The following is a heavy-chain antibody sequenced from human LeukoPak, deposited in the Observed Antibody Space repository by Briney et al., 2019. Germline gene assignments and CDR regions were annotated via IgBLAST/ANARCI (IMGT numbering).Heavy chain of an antibody. Sequence: GGSLRLSCAASGFTFSTYYMNWVRQAPGKGLEWVSSITASSSYIYYADSVKGRFTISRDNAKNSLYLQMNSLRAEDTAVYYCARDLGGYSYGSHFDYWGQGTLVTVSS. CDR1: GFTFSTYY. V-gene: IGHV3-21*01. CDR2: ITASSSYI. J-gene: IGHJ4*02. D-gene: IGHD5-18*01. CDR3: ARDLGGYSYGSHFDY.